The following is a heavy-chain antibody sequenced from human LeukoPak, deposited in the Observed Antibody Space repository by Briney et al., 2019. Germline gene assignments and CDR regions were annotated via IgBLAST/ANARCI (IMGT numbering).Heavy chain of an antibody. J-gene: IGHJ5*02. Sequence: SETLSLTCTVSGGSISSHYWSWVRQPPGKGLEWIGYIYYSGSTNYNPSLKSRVTISVDTSKNQFSLKLRSVTAAETAVYYCSSVGSHYDFWSGYSYWFDPWGQGTLVTVSS. V-gene: IGHV4-59*11. D-gene: IGHD3-3*01. CDR2: IYYSGST. CDR3: SSVGSHYDFWSGYSYWFDP. CDR1: GGSISSHY.